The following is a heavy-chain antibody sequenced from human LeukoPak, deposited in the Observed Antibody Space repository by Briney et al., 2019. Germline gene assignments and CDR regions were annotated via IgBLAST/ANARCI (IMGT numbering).Heavy chain of an antibody. CDR2: INHSGST. V-gene: IGHV4-34*01. D-gene: IGHD3-9*01. CDR1: GGSFSGYY. J-gene: IGHJ4*02. Sequence: SETLSLTCAVYGGSFSGYYWSWIRQPPGKGLEWIGEINHSGSTNYNPSLKSRVTITVNTSKNQFSLKLSSVTAADTAVYYCARRESYYDILTGYLFGTPYDYWGQGPLVSVSS. CDR3: ARRESYYDILTGYLFGTPYDY.